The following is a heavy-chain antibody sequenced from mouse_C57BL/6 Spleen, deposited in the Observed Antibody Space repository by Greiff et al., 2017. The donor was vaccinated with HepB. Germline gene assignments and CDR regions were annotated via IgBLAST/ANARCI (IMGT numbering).Heavy chain of an antibody. V-gene: IGHV1-42*01. CDR1: GYSFTGYY. CDR3: ATKVSGAFAY. Sequence: VQLQQSGPELVKPGASVKISCKASGYSFTGYYMNWVKQSPEKSLEWIGEINPSTGGTTYNQKFKAKATLTVDKSSSTAYMQLKSLTSEDSAVYYCATKVSGAFAYWGQGTLVTVSA. CDR2: INPSTGGT. D-gene: IGHD6-2*01. J-gene: IGHJ3*01.